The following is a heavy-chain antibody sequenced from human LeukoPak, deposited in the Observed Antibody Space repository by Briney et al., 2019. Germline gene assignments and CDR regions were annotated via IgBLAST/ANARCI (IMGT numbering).Heavy chain of an antibody. V-gene: IGHV1-18*01. J-gene: IGHJ3*02. CDR3: ARVRGTRTYYDFWSGYYAGAFDI. Sequence: ASVKVSCKASGYTFTSYGISWVRQAPGQGLEWMGWISAYNGNTNYAQKLQGRVTMTTDTSTSTAYMELRSLRSDDTAVYYCARVRGTRTYYDFWSGYYAGAFDIWGQGTMVTVSS. CDR1: GYTFTSYG. D-gene: IGHD3-3*01. CDR2: ISAYNGNT.